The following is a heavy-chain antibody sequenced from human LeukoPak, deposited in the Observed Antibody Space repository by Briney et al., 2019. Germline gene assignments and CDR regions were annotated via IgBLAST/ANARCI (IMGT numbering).Heavy chain of an antibody. D-gene: IGHD3-3*01. CDR2: ISSSSSYI. CDR1: GFTFSSYS. V-gene: IGHV3-21*01. J-gene: IGHJ5*02. Sequence: GGSLRLSCAASGFTFSSYSMNWVRQAPGKGLEWVSSISSSSSYIYYADSVKGRFTISRDNAKNSLHLQMNSLRAEDTAVYYCARETGDYDFWSGPDGWFDPWGQGTLVTVSS. CDR3: ARETGDYDFWSGPDGWFDP.